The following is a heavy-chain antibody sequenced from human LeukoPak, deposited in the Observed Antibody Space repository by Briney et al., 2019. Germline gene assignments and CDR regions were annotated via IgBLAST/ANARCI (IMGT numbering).Heavy chain of an antibody. CDR2: IYHSGST. CDR1: GGSISSGDYS. J-gene: IGHJ4*02. CDR3: ARAYGDNSIDY. Sequence: SETLSLTCAVSGGSISSGDYSWSWIRQPPGKGLEWIGYIYHSGSTYYNPSLKSRVTISIDRSKNQFSLKLSSVTAADTAIYYCARAYGDNSIDYWGQGTLVTVSS. D-gene: IGHD4-17*01. V-gene: IGHV4-30-2*01.